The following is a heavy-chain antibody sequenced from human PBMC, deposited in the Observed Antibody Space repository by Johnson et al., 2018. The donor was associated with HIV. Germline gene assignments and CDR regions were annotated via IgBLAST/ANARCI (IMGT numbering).Heavy chain of an antibody. CDR2: IRYDGSNK. Sequence: QVQLVESGGGLVQPGGSLRLSCAASGFTFSSYGMHWVRQAPGKGLEWVAFIRYDGSNKYYVDSVKGRFTISRDNSKNTLYLQMNSLRAEDTAIYYCARLPSGYSRDAFDIWGQGTMVSVSS. V-gene: IGHV3-30*02. J-gene: IGHJ3*02. CDR3: ARLPSGYSRDAFDI. D-gene: IGHD5-18*01. CDR1: GFTFSSYG.